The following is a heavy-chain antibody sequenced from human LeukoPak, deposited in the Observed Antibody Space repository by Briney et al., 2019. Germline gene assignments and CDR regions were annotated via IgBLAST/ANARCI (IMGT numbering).Heavy chain of an antibody. CDR3: ARTPTYDFWSGYTLDV. J-gene: IGHJ6*02. D-gene: IGHD3-3*01. CDR2: ISGSGRTI. CDR1: GFTFSSYE. Sequence: PGGSLRLSCVVSGFTFSSYEMNWVRQAPGKGLEWVSYISGSGRTIFYADSVKGRFTISRDNAKNSLYLQMNSLRAEDAAVYYCARTPTYDFWSGYTLDVWGRGTTVTVSS. V-gene: IGHV3-48*03.